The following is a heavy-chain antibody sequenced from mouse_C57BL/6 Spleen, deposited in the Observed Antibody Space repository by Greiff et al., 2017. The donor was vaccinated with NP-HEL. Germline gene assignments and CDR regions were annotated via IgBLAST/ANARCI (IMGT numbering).Heavy chain of an antibody. D-gene: IGHD4-1*01. V-gene: IGHV5-17*01. CDR2: ISSGSSTI. CDR1: GFTFSDYG. J-gene: IGHJ1*03. CDR3: ANVNWDVYWYFEV. Sequence: EVKLMESGGGLVKPGGSLKLSCAASGFTFSDYGMHWVRQAPEKGLEWVAYISSGSSTIYYADTVKGRFTISRDNAKNTLFLQMTSLRSEDTAMDDCANVNWDVYWYFEVWGTGTTVTVSS.